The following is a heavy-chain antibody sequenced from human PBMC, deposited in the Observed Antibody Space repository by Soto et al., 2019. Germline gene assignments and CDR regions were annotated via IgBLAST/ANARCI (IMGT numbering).Heavy chain of an antibody. V-gene: IGHV3-7*01. CDR2: IKPDGSKQ. CDR3: AILSGADTNYRPADK. D-gene: IGHD2-8*01. CDR1: GFTFSTFW. Sequence: EVQLVESGGGLVQPGGSLRLSCAASGFTFSTFWMSWVRQGPGKGLEWVANIKPDGSKQYYVDSVKGRFTISRDNAKNSLYLQMNSLGAEDTAVYYCAILSGADTNYRPADKWGQGTLVTVSS. J-gene: IGHJ4*02.